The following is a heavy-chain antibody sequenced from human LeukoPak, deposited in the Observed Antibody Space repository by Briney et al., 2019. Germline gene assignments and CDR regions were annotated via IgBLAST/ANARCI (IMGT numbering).Heavy chain of an antibody. J-gene: IGHJ3*02. D-gene: IGHD3-10*01. V-gene: IGHV4-4*09. CDR3: ARLFGGFGELFDAFDI. CDR1: GGSISSYY. CDR2: IYTSGST. Sequence: SETLSLTCTVSGGSISSYYWSWIRQPPGKGLEWIGYIYTSGSTNYNPSLKSRVTISVDTSKNQCSLKLSSVTAADTAVYYCARLFGGFGELFDAFDIWGQGTMVTVSS.